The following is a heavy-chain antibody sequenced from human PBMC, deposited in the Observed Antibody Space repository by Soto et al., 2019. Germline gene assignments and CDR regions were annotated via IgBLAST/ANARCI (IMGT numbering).Heavy chain of an antibody. CDR1: GFIFDNFG. D-gene: IGHD1-26*01. J-gene: IGHJ4*02. V-gene: IGHV3-23*01. CDR2: VRSDGDTT. Sequence: EVQVLESGGGLVQPGGSLRLSCAASGFIFDNFGMNWVRQAPGKGLEWVSGVRSDGDTTYNAESVEGRFTVLRDTSRNTVYLQMNNLRAEDTAIYYCAKGKGVGATPDGANCWGQGTLVTVSS. CDR3: AKGKGVGATPDGANC.